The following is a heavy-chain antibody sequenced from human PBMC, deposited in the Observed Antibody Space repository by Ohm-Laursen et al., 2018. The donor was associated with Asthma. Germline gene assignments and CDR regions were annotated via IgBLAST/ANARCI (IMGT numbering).Heavy chain of an antibody. J-gene: IGHJ6*02. D-gene: IGHD3-22*01. CDR2: ISAYNGNT. V-gene: IGHV1-18*04. CDR3: ARGRYDSSDYDLYGLDV. Sequence: ASVKVSCKASGYTFTSYGISWVRQAPGQGLEWMGWISAYNGNTNYAQKLQGRVTMTTDTSTSTAYMDLSSLRSEDTAVYYCARGRYDSSDYDLYGLDVWGQGTTVTVSS. CDR1: GYTFTSYG.